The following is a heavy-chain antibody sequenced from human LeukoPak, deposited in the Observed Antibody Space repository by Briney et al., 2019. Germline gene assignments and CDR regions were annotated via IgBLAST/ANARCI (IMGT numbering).Heavy chain of an antibody. J-gene: IGHJ3*01. CDR2: ISNSGSDI. V-gene: IGHV3-48*02. CDR3: ARAGPRGYSGCDL. Sequence: TGGSLRLSCAASGFTFSSFSMNWVRQAPGKGLEWISYISNSGSDISYADSVKGRFTISRANAKNSLYLQMNSLRDEDTAVYYCARAGPRGYSGCDLWGQGTMVTVSS. CDR1: GFTFSSFS. D-gene: IGHD5-12*01.